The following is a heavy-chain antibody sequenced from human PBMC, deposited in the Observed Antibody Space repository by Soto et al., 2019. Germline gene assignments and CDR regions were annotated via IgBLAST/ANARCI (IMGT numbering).Heavy chain of an antibody. J-gene: IGHJ4*02. CDR1: GGSISSGGYY. CDR2: IYYSGST. Sequence: SETLSLTCTVSGGSISSGGYYWSWISQHPGKGLEWNGYIYYSGSTYYNPSLKSRVTISVDTSKNQFSLKLSSVTAADTAVYYCARDCSSTSCYGLVYWGQGTLVTVSS. CDR3: ARDCSSTSCYGLVY. V-gene: IGHV4-31*03. D-gene: IGHD2-2*01.